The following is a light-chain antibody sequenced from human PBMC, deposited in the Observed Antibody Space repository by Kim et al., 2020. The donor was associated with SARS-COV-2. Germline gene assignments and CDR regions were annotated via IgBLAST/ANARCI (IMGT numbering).Light chain of an antibody. Sequence: QSALTQPPSVSGSPGQSVTISCTGTSSDVGRYDRVSWYQQPPDTAPKLMIYAVSDRPSGVPDRFSGSKSGNTASLTISGLQAEDEADYYCFSWTSSNTYVFGTGTKVTVL. J-gene: IGLJ1*01. CDR1: SSDVGRYDR. CDR2: AVS. CDR3: FSWTSSNTYV. V-gene: IGLV2-18*02.